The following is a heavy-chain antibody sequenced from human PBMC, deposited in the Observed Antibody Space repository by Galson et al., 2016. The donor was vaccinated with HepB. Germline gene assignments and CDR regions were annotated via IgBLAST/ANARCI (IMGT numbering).Heavy chain of an antibody. J-gene: IGHJ4*02. CDR1: GYAFIYYY. CDR2: INPSGGST. CDR3: ARANEYDILTASEY. D-gene: IGHD3-9*01. Sequence: SVKVSCKASGYAFIYYYIHWVRQAPGHGLEWMGIINPSGGSTTYAQTFQGRVTMTRDTSTSTVYMELSSLRSEDTAVYFCARANEYDILTASEYWGQGTLVTVSS. V-gene: IGHV1-46*01.